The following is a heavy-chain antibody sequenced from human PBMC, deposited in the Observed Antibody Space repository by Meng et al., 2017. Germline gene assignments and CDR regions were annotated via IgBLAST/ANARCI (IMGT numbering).Heavy chain of an antibody. CDR2: SNPNSGVT. CDR3: AGGPCTAQWGTFDY. V-gene: IGHV1-2*06. D-gene: IGHD5-18*01. Sequence: ASVKVSCKASGYTFTGDYMHWVRQAPGQGLEWMGRSNPNSGVTNYAQKFQGRVTMTRDTSISTAYMELSRLRSDDTAVYYCAGGPCTAQWGTFDYWGQGTLVTVSS. CDR1: GYTFTGDY. J-gene: IGHJ4*02.